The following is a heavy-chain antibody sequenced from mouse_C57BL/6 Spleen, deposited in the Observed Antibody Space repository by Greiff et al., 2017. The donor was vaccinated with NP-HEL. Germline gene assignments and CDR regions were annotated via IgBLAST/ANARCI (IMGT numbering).Heavy chain of an antibody. D-gene: IGHD2-3*01. CDR1: GYTFTSYW. J-gene: IGHJ3*01. V-gene: IGHV1-64*01. CDR2: IHPNSGST. Sequence: QVQLQQSGAELVKPGASVKLSCKASGYTFTSYWMHWVKQRPGQGLEWIGMIHPNSGSTNYNEKFKSKATLTVDKSSSTAYMQLSSLTSEDSAVYYCARRDGPWFAYWGQGTLVTVSA. CDR3: ARRDGPWFAY.